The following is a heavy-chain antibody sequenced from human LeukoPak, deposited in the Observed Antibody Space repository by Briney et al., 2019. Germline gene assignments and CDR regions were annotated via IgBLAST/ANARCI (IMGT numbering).Heavy chain of an antibody. V-gene: IGHV1-46*01. J-gene: IGHJ3*02. Sequence: ASVKVSCKASGYIFTTYYIHWVRQAPGQGLEWMGMINPAGGSADYAQKFQGRVTMTRDTSTNTVSMELSSLRSEDTAGYYCARDRTKDAFDIWGQGTMVTVSS. CDR3: ARDRTKDAFDI. CDR2: INPAGGSA. CDR1: GYIFTTYY. D-gene: IGHD2-8*01.